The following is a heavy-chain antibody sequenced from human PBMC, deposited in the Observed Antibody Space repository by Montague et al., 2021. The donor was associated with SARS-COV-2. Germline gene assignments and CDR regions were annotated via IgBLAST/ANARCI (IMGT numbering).Heavy chain of an antibody. CDR2: ISYDGSNK. D-gene: IGHD3-22*01. CDR3: ARGSSPSITVIVVVIPEFDY. J-gene: IGHJ4*02. Sequence: SLRLSCAASGFTLSIYAMHWVRQAPGKGLEWVAVISYDGSNKYYADSVKGRFTISRDNSKNTLYLQMNSLRAEDTAVYYCARGSSPSITVIVVVIPEFDYWGQGTLVTVSS. CDR1: GFTLSIYA. V-gene: IGHV3-30-3*01.